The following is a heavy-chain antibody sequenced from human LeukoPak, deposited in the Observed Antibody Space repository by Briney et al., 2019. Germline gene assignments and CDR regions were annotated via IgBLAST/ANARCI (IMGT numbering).Heavy chain of an antibody. V-gene: IGHV4-59*08. CDR3: ARGTVTTLMKAFDI. D-gene: IGHD4-17*01. CDR2: IYYSGSP. Sequence: SETLSLTCTVSGGTISSYYWSWIRQPPGKGLEWIGYIYYSGSPNYNPSLKSRVTISVDTSKKQSSLKLSSVTAADTAVYYRARGTVTTLMKAFDIWGQGTMVTVSS. J-gene: IGHJ3*02. CDR1: GGTISSYY.